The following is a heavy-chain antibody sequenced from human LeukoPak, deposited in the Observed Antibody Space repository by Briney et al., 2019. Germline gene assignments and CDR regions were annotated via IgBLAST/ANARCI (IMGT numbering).Heavy chain of an antibody. CDR2: INPSGGST. CDR1: GYTFTSYY. V-gene: IGHV1-46*01. J-gene: IGHJ6*03. CDR3: ASGYSSSSAYYYYYYMDV. D-gene: IGHD6-6*01. Sequence: GASVKVSCKASGYTFTSYYMHWVRQAPGQGLEWMGIINPSGGSTSYAQKFQGRVTMTRDMSTSTVYMELSSLRSEDTAVYYCASGYSSSSAYYYYYYMDVWGKGTTVTVSS.